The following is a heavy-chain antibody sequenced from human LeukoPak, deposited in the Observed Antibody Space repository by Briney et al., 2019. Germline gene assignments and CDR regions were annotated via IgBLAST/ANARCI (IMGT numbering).Heavy chain of an antibody. CDR1: GGSMSSYY. CDR2: IYYSGST. D-gene: IGHD3-10*01. J-gene: IGHJ3*02. CDR3: ARGNYFYDAFDI. Sequence: PSETLSLTCTVSGGSMSSYYGSWIRQPPGKGLEWIGYIYYSGSTNYNPSLTSRVTISVDTSKNQFSLKLSSVTAADTAVYYCARGNYFYDAFDIWGQGTMVTVSS. V-gene: IGHV4-59*01.